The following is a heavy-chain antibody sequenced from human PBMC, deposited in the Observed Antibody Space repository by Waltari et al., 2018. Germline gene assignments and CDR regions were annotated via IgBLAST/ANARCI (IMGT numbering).Heavy chain of an antibody. V-gene: IGHV3-9*01. CDR2: ISWNTGYI. D-gene: IGHD1-26*01. Sequence: VQLVESGVGLVQPGRSLRLSCAASGFTFDDYSMHWVRPAPGKGLEWVSGISWNTGYIGYADSVKGRFTISRDSAKNSLYLQMNSLRAEDTALYYCAKDMGGVLGAFDIWGQGTMVTVSS. CDR1: GFTFDDYS. J-gene: IGHJ3*02. CDR3: AKDMGGVLGAFDI.